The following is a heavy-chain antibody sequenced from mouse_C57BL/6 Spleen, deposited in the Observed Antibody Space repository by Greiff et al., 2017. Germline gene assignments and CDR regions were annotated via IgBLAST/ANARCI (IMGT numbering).Heavy chain of an antibody. V-gene: IGHV1-82*01. CDR3: ASYCDPDY. J-gene: IGHJ2*02. CDR1: GYAFSSSW. Sequence: QVQLQQSGPELVKPGASVKISCKASGYAFSSSWMNWVKQRPGKGLEWIGRIYPGDGDTNYNGKFKGKATLTADKSSSTAYMQLSSLTSEDSAVYFCASYCDPDYWGQGTSLTVSS. CDR2: IYPGDGDT. D-gene: IGHD2-4*01.